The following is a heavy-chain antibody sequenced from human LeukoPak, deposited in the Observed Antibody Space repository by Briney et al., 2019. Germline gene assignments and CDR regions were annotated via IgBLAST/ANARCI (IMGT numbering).Heavy chain of an antibody. D-gene: IGHD5-18*01. CDR3: ARDRGGYGVRNAFDI. CDR1: GGSISSYY. Sequence: PSETLSLTCTVSGGSISSYYWSWIRQPPGKGLEWIGYIYYSGSTNYNPSLKSRVTISVDTSKNQFSLKLNSVSAADTAVYYCARDRGGYGVRNAFDIWGQGTMVTVSS. V-gene: IGHV4-59*01. J-gene: IGHJ3*02. CDR2: IYYSGST.